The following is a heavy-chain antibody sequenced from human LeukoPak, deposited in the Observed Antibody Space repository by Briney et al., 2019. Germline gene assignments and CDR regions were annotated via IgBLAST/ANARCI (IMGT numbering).Heavy chain of an antibody. V-gene: IGHV1-24*01. CDR3: AAIVGGSNWFDP. J-gene: IGHJ5*02. Sequence: ASVKVSRKVSGYTLTELSMHWVRQAPGKGLEWMGGFDPEDGETIYAQKFQGRVTMTEDTSTDTAYMELSSLRSEDTAVYYCAAIVGGSNWFDPWGQGTLVTVSS. CDR1: GYTLTELS. D-gene: IGHD1-26*01. CDR2: FDPEDGET.